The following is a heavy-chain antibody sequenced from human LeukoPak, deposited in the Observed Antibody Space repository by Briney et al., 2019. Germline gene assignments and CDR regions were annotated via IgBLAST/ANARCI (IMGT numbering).Heavy chain of an antibody. D-gene: IGHD6-13*01. V-gene: IGHV5-51*01. CDR1: GYRFTNYW. J-gene: IGHJ3*02. Sequence: GESLKISCKGSGYRFTNYWIGWVRLMPGKGLEWMGIIYPGDSDTRYSPSFQGQVTISADKSISTAYLQWSGLKASDTAMYYCARRGAIAAAALGAFDIWGQGTMVTVSS. CDR3: ARRGAIAAAALGAFDI. CDR2: IYPGDSDT.